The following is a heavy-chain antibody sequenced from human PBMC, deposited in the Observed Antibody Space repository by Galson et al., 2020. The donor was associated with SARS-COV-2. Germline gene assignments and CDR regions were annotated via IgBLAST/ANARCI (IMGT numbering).Heavy chain of an antibody. D-gene: IGHD6-13*01. CDR3: AKEDSASWSTGHTSAPMAV. J-gene: IGHJ6*02. CDR1: GFTFSKYG. CDR2: ISFDGRNK. Sequence: GGSLRLSCTASGFTFSKYGMHWVRQPPGKGLEWVAVISFDGRNKNYVASVKGRFTISRDNSKNTMYLQMSSLRGEDTAVYFCAKEDSASWSTGHTSAPMAVGGQGPTFTVSS. V-gene: IGHV3-30*18.